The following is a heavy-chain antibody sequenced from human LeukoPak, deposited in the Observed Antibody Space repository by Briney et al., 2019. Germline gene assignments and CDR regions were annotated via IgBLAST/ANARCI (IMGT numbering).Heavy chain of an antibody. Sequence: GGSLRLSCAASGFTFSSYAMRWVRQDPGKGLEWVSYISSSSSTIYYADSVKGRFTISRDNAKNSLYLQMNSLRAEDTAVYYCARGGYGSFDYWGQGTLVTVSS. V-gene: IGHV3-48*01. CDR3: ARGGYGSFDY. CDR1: GFTFSSYA. CDR2: ISSSSSTI. D-gene: IGHD3-10*01. J-gene: IGHJ4*02.